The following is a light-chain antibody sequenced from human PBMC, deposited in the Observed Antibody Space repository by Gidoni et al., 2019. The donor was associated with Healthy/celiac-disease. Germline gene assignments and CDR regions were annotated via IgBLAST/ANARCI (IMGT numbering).Light chain of an antibody. Sequence: DIQMTQSPSSLSASVGDRVTITCRASQIISIYLNWYQQKVGKAPKLLIYAASNLQSGVPSRFSGSGSGTDFTLTISSLQSEDFATYYCQQSHSTPFTFGGGTKVEIK. CDR1: QIISIY. J-gene: IGKJ4*01. CDR3: QQSHSTPFT. CDR2: AAS. V-gene: IGKV1-39*01.